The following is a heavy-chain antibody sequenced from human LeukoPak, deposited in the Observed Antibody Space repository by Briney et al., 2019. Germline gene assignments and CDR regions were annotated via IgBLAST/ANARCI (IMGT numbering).Heavy chain of an antibody. J-gene: IGHJ4*02. CDR1: GDSISSYY. Sequence: PSETLSLTCTVSGDSISSYYWNWIRQPPGKGLEWVSIIHSAGKTYYADSVKGRFTLSRDSSKNTLYLQMNSLSAEDTAVYYCARDNRDSSAYHYWGQGTLVTVSS. CDR2: IHSAGKT. CDR3: ARDNRDSSAYHY. D-gene: IGHD3-22*01. V-gene: IGHV3-66*01.